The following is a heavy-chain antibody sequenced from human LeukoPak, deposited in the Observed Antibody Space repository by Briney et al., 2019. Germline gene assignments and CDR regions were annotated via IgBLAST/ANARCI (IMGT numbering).Heavy chain of an antibody. J-gene: IGHJ4*02. CDR1: GYTFTGYD. Sequence: GASVKASRKASGYTFTGYDINWVRQATGEGLEWMGWMNPNSGNTGYAQKFQGRVTITRNTSISTAYMELSSLRSEDTAVYYCARGLRQLRYSSPGGYWGQGTLVTVSS. D-gene: IGHD6-13*01. CDR3: ARGLRQLRYSSPGGY. V-gene: IGHV1-8*01. CDR2: MNPNSGNT.